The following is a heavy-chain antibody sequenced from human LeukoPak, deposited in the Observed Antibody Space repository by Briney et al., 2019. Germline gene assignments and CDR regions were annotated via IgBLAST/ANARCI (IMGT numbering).Heavy chain of an antibody. Sequence: SETLSLTCTVSGGSISSGGYYWSWIRQPPGKGLEWIGYIYHSGSSYYNPSLKSRVTISVDRSKNQFSLKLSSVTAADTAVYYCAREVPIRGLIVGHADYWGQGTLVTVSS. J-gene: IGHJ4*02. CDR3: AREVPIRGLIVGHADY. D-gene: IGHD1-26*01. V-gene: IGHV4-30-2*01. CDR1: GGSISSGGYY. CDR2: IYHSGSS.